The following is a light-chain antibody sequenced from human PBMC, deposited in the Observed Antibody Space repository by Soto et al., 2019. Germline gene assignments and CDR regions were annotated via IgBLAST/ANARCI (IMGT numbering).Light chain of an antibody. Sequence: EIVLTQSPATLSLSPGERTTLSCRASQSVSSYLAWYQQKPCQAPRLLIYDASNRATGIPARFSGSWSGTDFTLTFSSLEPEDFAVYYCQQRSNGVTFGQGTRLEIK. CDR3: QQRSNGVT. CDR1: QSVSSY. V-gene: IGKV3-11*01. J-gene: IGKJ5*01. CDR2: DAS.